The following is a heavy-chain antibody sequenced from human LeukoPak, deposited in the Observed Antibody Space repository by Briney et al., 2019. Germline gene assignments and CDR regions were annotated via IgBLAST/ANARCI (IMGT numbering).Heavy chain of an antibody. J-gene: IGHJ4*02. V-gene: IGHV4-39*01. D-gene: IGHD3-22*01. Sequence: ADTLSLTCTVSGGSISSSNDYCHRVRQPPAKVREWIGTSYYSGITYYNPALKSRVTISVDMSKNPFSLNLRSVTAADTAVYSCASLRRSDGYYDSSGDYYPLGYFDLWGQGTLVTVSS. CDR3: ASLRRSDGYYDSSGDYYPLGYFDL. CDR2: SYYSGIT. CDR1: GGSISSSNDY.